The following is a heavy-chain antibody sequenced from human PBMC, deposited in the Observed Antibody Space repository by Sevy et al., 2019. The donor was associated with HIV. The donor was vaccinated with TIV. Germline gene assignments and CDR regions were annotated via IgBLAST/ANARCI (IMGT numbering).Heavy chain of an antibody. CDR1: GFTFNSYW. CDR3: AREGSRYDTYYYYYGMDV. Sequence: GGSLRLSCAASGFTFNSYWMSWVRQAPGKGLEWVANIKQDGSENYYVDSVKGRFTISRDNSQNSLFLQMNTLRAEDTAVYYCAREGSRYDTYYYYYGMDVWGQGTTVTVSS. D-gene: IGHD5-12*01. V-gene: IGHV3-7*01. CDR2: IKQDGSEN. J-gene: IGHJ6*02.